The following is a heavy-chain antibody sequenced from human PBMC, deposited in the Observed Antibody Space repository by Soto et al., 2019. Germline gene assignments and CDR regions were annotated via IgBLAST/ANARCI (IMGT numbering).Heavy chain of an antibody. Sequence: EVQLLESGGGLVQPGGSLRLSCAASGFRLSDSAVSWVRQAPGKGLEWVSSLTVTGDSAFYSDSVKGRFTISRDISKSTLYLQMNSLRAEDTAVYYCAKNGCSYPACSPYYDYVDVWGRGTTVTVSS. CDR2: LTVTGDSA. CDR3: AKNGCSYPACSPYYDYVDV. V-gene: IGHV3-23*01. D-gene: IGHD2-15*01. CDR1: GFRLSDSA. J-gene: IGHJ6*03.